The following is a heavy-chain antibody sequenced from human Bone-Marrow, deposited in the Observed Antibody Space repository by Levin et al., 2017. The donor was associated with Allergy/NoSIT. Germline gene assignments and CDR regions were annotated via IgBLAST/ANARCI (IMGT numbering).Heavy chain of an antibody. V-gene: IGHV3-21*01. CDR1: GFTFSSYS. D-gene: IGHD2-2*01. Sequence: PGGSLRLSCAASGFTFSSYSMNWVRQAPGKGLEWVSSISSSSSYIYYADSVKGRFTISRDNAKNSLYLQMNSLRAEDTAVYYCAREGVRPAMAAHWYFDRWGRGTLVTVSS. CDR2: ISSSSSYI. CDR3: AREGVRPAMAAHWYFDR. J-gene: IGHJ2*01.